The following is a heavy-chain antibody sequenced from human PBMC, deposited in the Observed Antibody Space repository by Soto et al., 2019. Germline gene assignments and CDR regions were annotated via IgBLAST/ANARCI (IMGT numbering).Heavy chain of an antibody. V-gene: IGHV4-59*02. CDR2: VYYSGIT. CDR1: GGSVSSYY. Sequence: SETLSLTCTVSGGSVSSYYWSWIRQPPGKGLEWMGYVYYSGITKYNPSLQSRITMSVDTSKNQFSLRLSSVTAADTAVYYCAKFSNNFDYWGQGTLVTVSS. J-gene: IGHJ4*02. CDR3: AKFSNNFDY. D-gene: IGHD4-4*01.